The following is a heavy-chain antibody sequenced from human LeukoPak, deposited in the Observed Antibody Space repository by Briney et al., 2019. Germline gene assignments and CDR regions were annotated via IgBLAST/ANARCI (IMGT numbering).Heavy chain of an antibody. Sequence: PGGSLRLSCAASGFTFTTSAMHWVRQAPGKGLEWVAVISYDGSNKYYADSVKGRFTISRDNSKNTLYLQMNSLRAEDTAVYYCATIAAAAPYWGQGTLVTVSS. CDR3: ATIAAAAPY. J-gene: IGHJ4*02. D-gene: IGHD6-13*01. CDR2: ISYDGSNK. CDR1: GFTFTTSA. V-gene: IGHV3-30-3*01.